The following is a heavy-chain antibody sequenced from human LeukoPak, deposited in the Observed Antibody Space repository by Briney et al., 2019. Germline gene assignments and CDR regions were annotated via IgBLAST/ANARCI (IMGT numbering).Heavy chain of an antibody. V-gene: IGHV3-11*01. CDR1: GFTFSSYA. CDR3: ARDAKWNYYYYGMDV. J-gene: IGHJ6*02. CDR2: ISSSGSTI. Sequence: GGSLRLSCAASGFTFSSYAMSWIRQAPGKGLEWVSYISSSGSTIYYADSVKGRFTISRDNAKNSLYLQMNSLRAEDTAVYYCARDAKWNYYYYGMDVWGQGTTVTVSS. D-gene: IGHD1-26*01.